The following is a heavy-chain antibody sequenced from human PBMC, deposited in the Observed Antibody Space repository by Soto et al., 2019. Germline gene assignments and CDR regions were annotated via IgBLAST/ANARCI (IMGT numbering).Heavy chain of an antibody. CDR2: IYYSGST. D-gene: IGHD3-10*01. J-gene: IGHJ4*02. CDR3: ARSSVVRGVRRLDY. V-gene: IGHV4-39*01. CDR1: GGSISSSSYY. Sequence: QLQLQESGPGLVKPSETLSLTCTVSGGSISSSSYYWGWIRQPPGKGLEWIGSIYYSGSTYYNPSLKSRVTISVDTSKNQFSLQLSSLTAADTAGYYCARSSVVRGVRRLDYWGQGTLVTVSS.